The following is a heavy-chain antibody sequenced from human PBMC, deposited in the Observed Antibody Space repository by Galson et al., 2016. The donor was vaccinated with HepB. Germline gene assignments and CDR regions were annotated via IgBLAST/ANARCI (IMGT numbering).Heavy chain of an antibody. J-gene: IGHJ6*04. CDR2: IWFDGSNK. D-gene: IGHD6-19*01. CDR3: AKERHTMGQWRALDV. CDR1: GFTFSGFA. V-gene: IGHV3-33*06. Sequence: SLRLSCAASGFTFSGFAMHWVRQAPGKGLEWVAVIWFDGSNKYSADSVKGRFTISGDNSKRTLYLQMNRLRAEDTAVYYCAKERHTMGQWRALDVWGKGTTVTVSS.